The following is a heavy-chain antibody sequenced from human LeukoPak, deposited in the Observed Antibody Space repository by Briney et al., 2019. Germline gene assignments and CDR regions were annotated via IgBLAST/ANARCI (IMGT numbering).Heavy chain of an antibody. CDR3: ARDSALAQAVMFDY. D-gene: IGHD6-19*01. V-gene: IGHV4-38-2*02. CDR1: GYSISSGYY. J-gene: IGHJ4*02. Sequence: SETLSLTCSVSGYSISSGYYWGWIRQPPGQGLEWIGSIDHSGSTYYNSSLKSRVTISVVTSKNQFSLKLRSVTAAGTAAFYCARDSALAQAVMFDYWGQGTLVTVSS. CDR2: IDHSGST.